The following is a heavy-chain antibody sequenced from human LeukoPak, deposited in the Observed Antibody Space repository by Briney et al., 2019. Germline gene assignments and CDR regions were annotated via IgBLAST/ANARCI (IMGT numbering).Heavy chain of an antibody. Sequence: GGSLTLSCATSGFTFTTYWMNWVRQAPGKGLEWVANIKQDGSEKYYVDSVKGRFTISRDNSKNTVFLQMNNLRAEDTAVYYCARDRVRSFDYWGQGTLVTVSS. CDR3: ARDRVRSFDY. CDR2: IKQDGSEK. D-gene: IGHD3-10*01. J-gene: IGHJ4*02. V-gene: IGHV3-7*03. CDR1: GFTFTTYW.